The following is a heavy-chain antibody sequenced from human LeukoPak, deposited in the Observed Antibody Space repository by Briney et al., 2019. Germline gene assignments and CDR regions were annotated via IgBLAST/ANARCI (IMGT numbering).Heavy chain of an antibody. CDR2: IYYSGST. Sequence: SETLSLTCTVSGGSISSYYWSWIRQPPGKGLEWIGYIYYSGSTNYNPSLKSRVTISVDTSKNQFSLKLSSVTAADTAVYYCARTRGDAIWTENDYWGQGTLVTVSS. J-gene: IGHJ4*02. CDR1: GGSISSYY. V-gene: IGHV4-59*01. D-gene: IGHD2-21*02. CDR3: ARTRGDAIWTENDY.